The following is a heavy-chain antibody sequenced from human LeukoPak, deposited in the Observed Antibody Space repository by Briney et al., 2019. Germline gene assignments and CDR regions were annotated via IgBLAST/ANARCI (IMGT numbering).Heavy chain of an antibody. Sequence: TGGSLRLSCAASGFTFSSYWMSWVRQTPGKGLEWVANIKQDGSEKYYVDSVMGRFTISRDNAKNSLYLQMNSLRAEDTAVYYCARCMLFCYYYYYYMDVWGKGTTVTVSS. D-gene: IGHD2-8*01. V-gene: IGHV3-7*01. J-gene: IGHJ6*03. CDR2: IKQDGSEK. CDR1: GFTFSSYW. CDR3: ARCMLFCYYYYYYMDV.